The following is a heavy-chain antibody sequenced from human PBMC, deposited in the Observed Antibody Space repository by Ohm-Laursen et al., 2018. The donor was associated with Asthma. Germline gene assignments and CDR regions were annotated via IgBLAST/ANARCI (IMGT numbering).Heavy chain of an antibody. V-gene: IGHV4-4*03. CDR1: GGSISSNIW. CDR3: ARGGQEGVSGSNCFDS. D-gene: IGHD2-8*01. CDR2: FHHSGTT. J-gene: IGHJ5*01. Sequence: PGTLSLTCTVSGGSISSNIWWSWGRQSPRECLEWIGEFHHSGTTNSNPSLKSRLTISEDKSNNQFSLKVPSVTAADTAVYYCARGGQEGVSGSNCFDSWGQGTLVTVSS.